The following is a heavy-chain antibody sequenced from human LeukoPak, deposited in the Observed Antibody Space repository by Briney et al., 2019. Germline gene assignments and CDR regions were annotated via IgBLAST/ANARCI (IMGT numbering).Heavy chain of an antibody. V-gene: IGHV3-30*02. CDR1: GFTFSSYG. J-gene: IGHJ6*03. CDR2: IRYDGSNK. Sequence: GGSLRLSCAASGFTFSSYGMHWVRQAPGKGLEWVAFIRYDGSNKYYADSVKGRFTISRDNSKNTLYLQMNSLRAEDTAVYYCAKKEYDFWSGYPIASPYYYYYMDVWGKGTTVTVSS. CDR3: AKKEYDFWSGYPIASPYYYYYMDV. D-gene: IGHD3-3*01.